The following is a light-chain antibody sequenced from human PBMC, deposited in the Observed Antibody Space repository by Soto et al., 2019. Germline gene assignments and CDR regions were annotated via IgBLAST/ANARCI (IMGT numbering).Light chain of an antibody. CDR2: DVT. Sequence: QSALTQPASVSGSPGQSINISCTGTSSDVGGYNYVSWYQQHPGKAPKLMIYDVTNRPSGVSNRFSGSKSGNTASLTISGLQAEDEADYYCSSYTSSSTPLVFGGGTKVTVL. CDR3: SSYTSSSTPLV. J-gene: IGLJ3*02. CDR1: SSDVGGYNY. V-gene: IGLV2-14*01.